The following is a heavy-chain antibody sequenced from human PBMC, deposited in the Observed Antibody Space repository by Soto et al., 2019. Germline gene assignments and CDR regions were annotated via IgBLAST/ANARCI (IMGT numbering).Heavy chain of an antibody. D-gene: IGHD6-19*01. Sequence: EVQLVESGGGLVQPGGSLRLSCAASGFTFSSYSMNWVRQAPGKGLEWVSYISSSSSTIYYADPVKGRFTISRDNAKNSLYLQMNSLRYEDTAVCYCARDRSSGWYGYWGQGTLVTVSS. J-gene: IGHJ4*02. V-gene: IGHV3-48*02. CDR3: ARDRSSGWYGY. CDR2: ISSSSSTI. CDR1: GFTFSSYS.